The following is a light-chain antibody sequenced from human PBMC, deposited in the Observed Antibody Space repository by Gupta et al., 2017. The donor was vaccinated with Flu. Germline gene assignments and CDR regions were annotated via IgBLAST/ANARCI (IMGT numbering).Light chain of an antibody. CDR2: QDY. J-gene: IGLJ3*02. V-gene: IGLV3-1*01. CDR3: QTWDSSPGV. Sequence: GQSPVLVIYQDYKRPSGIPERFSGSNSGNTAPLTICGTQAMDEADFYCQTWDSSPGVFRGGPRLTVL.